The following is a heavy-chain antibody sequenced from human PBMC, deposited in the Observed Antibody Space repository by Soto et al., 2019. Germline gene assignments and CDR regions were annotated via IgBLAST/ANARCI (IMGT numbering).Heavy chain of an antibody. CDR3: ARASPITVVPVALFTWFDP. Sequence: QVQLVQSGAEVKKPGASVKVSCKASGYTFTSYDINWVRQATGQGLEWMGWMNPNSGNTGYAQKFQGRVTMTRNTSTNTAHMELSSLRSEDTAVYYCARASPITVVPVALFTWFDPWGQGTQVTVSS. CDR2: MNPNSGNT. V-gene: IGHV1-8*01. J-gene: IGHJ5*02. CDR1: GYTFTSYD. D-gene: IGHD2-2*01.